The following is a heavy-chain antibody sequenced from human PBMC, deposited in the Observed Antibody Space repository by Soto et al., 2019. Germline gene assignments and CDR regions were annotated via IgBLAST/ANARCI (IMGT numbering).Heavy chain of an antibody. CDR1: GGSISSSSYY. Sequence: QLQLQESGPGLVKPSETLSLTCTVSGGSISSSSYYWGWIRQPPGKGLEWIGSIYYSGGTYYNPSLKSLVTIFVDTSKNQFSRKLISVTAADTAVYYCARLGSSNWYGYWGQGTLVTVSS. J-gene: IGHJ4*02. CDR2: IYYSGGT. D-gene: IGHD6-13*01. V-gene: IGHV4-39*01. CDR3: ARLGSSNWYGY.